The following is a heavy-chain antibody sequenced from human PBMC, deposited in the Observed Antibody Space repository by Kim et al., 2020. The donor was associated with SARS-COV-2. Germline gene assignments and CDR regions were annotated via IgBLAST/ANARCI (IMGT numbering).Heavy chain of an antibody. D-gene: IGHD3-22*01. Sequence: GGSLRLSCTASGFTFGDYAMSWFRQAPGKGLEWVGFIRSKAYCGTTEYAASVKGRFTISRDDSKSIAYLQMNSLKTEDTAVYYCTSAQRGYYDSSGAFDYWCKGTLVTVSS. CDR1: GFTFGDYA. V-gene: IGHV3-49*03. CDR2: IRSKAYCGTT. CDR3: TSAQRGYYDSSGAFDY. J-gene: IGHJ4*02.